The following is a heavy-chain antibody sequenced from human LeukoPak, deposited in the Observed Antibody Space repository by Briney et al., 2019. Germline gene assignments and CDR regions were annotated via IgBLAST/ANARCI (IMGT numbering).Heavy chain of an antibody. V-gene: IGHV6-1*01. J-gene: IGHJ4*02. CDR2: TYYRSKWYN. CDR3: VRAGSSSLSHFDY. Sequence: SQTLSLTCAISGDSVSSNSATWNWIRQSPLRSLEWLGRTYYRSKWYNDYAVSVKSRISINPDTSKNQFSLQLNSVTPEDTAVYYCVRAGSSSLSHFDYWGQGTLVTVSS. D-gene: IGHD6-13*01. CDR1: GDSVSSNSAT.